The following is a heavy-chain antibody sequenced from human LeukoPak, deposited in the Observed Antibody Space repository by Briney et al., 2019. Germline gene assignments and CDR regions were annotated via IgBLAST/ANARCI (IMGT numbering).Heavy chain of an antibody. CDR1: GFTFSSYD. CDR2: ISGSGGST. CDR3: ATPNDYGGY. J-gene: IGHJ4*02. Sequence: PGGSLRLSCAASGFTFSSYDMSWVRQAPGKGLEWVSDISGSGGSTYYADSVKGRFTLSRDNSKNTLYLQMNSLRAEDTAVYYCATPNDYGGYWGQGTLATVSS. V-gene: IGHV3-23*01. D-gene: IGHD4-23*01.